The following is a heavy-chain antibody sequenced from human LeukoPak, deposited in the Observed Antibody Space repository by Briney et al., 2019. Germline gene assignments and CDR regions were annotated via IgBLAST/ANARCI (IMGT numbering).Heavy chain of an antibody. CDR3: AKVWYDILTGYWPFGD. CDR2: ISYDGSNN. V-gene: IGHV3-30*18. CDR1: GFTFSSYG. D-gene: IGHD3-9*01. Sequence: GGSLRLSCAASGFTFSSYGMHWVRQAPGKGLEWVAVISYDGSNNYYADSVKGRFTISRDNSKNTLYLQMNSLRAEDTAVYYCAKVWYDILTGYWPFGDWGQGTLVTVSS. J-gene: IGHJ4*02.